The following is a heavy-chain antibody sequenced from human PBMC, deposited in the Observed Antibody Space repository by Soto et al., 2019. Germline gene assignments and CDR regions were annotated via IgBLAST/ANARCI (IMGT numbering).Heavy chain of an antibody. V-gene: IGHV3-33*01. CDR2: IWYDGSNK. D-gene: IGHD4-17*01. Sequence: QVQLVESGGGVVQPGRSLRLSCAASGFTFSSYGMHWVRQAPGKGLEWVAVIWYDGSNKYYADSVKGRFTISRDNSKNTQYLQMNSLRAEDTAVYYCARDARDGDYVNWYFDLWGRGTLVTVSS. J-gene: IGHJ2*01. CDR3: ARDARDGDYVNWYFDL. CDR1: GFTFSSYG.